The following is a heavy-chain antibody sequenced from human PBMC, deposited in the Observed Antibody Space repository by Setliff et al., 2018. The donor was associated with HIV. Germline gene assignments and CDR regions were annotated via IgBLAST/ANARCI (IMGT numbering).Heavy chain of an antibody. CDR1: GASISSGSYY. Sequence: PSETLSLTCTVSGASISSGSYYWSWIRQPAGKGLEWIGHIYTSGSTNYNPSLKSRVTISVDTSKNQFSLKLSSLTAADTAVYYCARDLPELTGRSFDPWGQGTLVSVSS. J-gene: IGHJ5*02. CDR2: IYTSGST. V-gene: IGHV4-61*09. D-gene: IGHD7-27*01. CDR3: ARDLPELTGRSFDP.